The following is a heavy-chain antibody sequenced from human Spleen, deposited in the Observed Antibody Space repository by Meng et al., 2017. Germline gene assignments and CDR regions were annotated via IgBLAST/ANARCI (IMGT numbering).Heavy chain of an antibody. Sequence: HVQPQESGPGLVKPSQPLSLPCTGSGGSISSGGYYWSWIRQHPGKGLEWIGYIYYSGSTYYNPSLKSRDTISVDTSKNQFSLKLSSVTAADTAVYYCASGRFGWFDPWGQGTLVTVSS. CDR1: GGSISSGGYY. D-gene: IGHD3-16*01. V-gene: IGHV4-31*03. CDR2: IYYSGST. CDR3: ASGRFGWFDP. J-gene: IGHJ5*02.